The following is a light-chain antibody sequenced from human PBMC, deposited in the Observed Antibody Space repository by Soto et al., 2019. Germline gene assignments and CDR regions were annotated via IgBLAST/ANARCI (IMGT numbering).Light chain of an antibody. V-gene: IGKV1-39*01. J-gene: IGKJ1*01. CDR2: AAS. Sequence: DIQMTQSPSSLSASVGDRVTITCRASPSISSYLNWYQQKPGKAPKLLIYAASSVQSGVPSRVSGRESGTDFTLTIDIRQPEDFATYYWQHNVLPPRTFGQGTKVEIK. CDR1: PSISSY. CDR3: QHNVLPPRT.